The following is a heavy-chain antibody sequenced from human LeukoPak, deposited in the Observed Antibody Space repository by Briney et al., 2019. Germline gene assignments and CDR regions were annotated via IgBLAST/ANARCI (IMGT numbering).Heavy chain of an antibody. CDR3: ARDRTVGAPNDFDY. V-gene: IGHV3-21*01. CDR1: GFTFSSYS. Sequence: GGSLRLSCAASGFTFSSYSMNWVRQAPGKGLEWVSSISSSSSYIYYADSVKGRFTISRDNAKNSLYLQMNSLRAEDTAVYYCARDRTVGAPNDFDYWGQGTLVTVSP. D-gene: IGHD1-26*01. J-gene: IGHJ4*02. CDR2: ISSSSSYI.